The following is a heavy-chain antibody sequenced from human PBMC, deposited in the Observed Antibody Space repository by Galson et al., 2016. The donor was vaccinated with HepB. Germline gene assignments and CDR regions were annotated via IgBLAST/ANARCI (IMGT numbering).Heavy chain of an antibody. D-gene: IGHD3-10*01. CDR2: ISGNGGNT. J-gene: IGHJ6*02. V-gene: IGHV3-23*01. Sequence: SLRLSCAASGFTFSSHAMNWVRQAPGKGLEWVSAISGNGGNTYYADSVKGRFTISRANAKDSLGLQMNSLRAEDTAVYYCVRDGWYGDPYSMDVWGQGTTVAVSS. CDR1: GFTFSSHA. CDR3: VRDGWYGDPYSMDV.